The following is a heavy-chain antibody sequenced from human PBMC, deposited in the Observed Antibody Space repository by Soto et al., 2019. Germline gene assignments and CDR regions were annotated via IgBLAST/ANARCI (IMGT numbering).Heavy chain of an antibody. Sequence: ASVKVSFKASGYTFTTYDINWLRQAPGQGLEWLGWMDPNSGSTGYAQNFQGRITMTRNISRNTAHMELSSLQSEDTAVYYCARERKFDFWRKGLDVWGQGTTVTVSS. V-gene: IGHV1-8*01. J-gene: IGHJ6*02. CDR1: GYTFTTYD. CDR3: ARERKFDFWRKGLDV. CDR2: MDPNSGST. D-gene: IGHD3-3*01.